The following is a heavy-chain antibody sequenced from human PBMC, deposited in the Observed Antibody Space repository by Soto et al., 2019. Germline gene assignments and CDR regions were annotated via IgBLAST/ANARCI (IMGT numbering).Heavy chain of an antibody. V-gene: IGHV4-39*01. CDR2: IYYSGST. Sequence: SETLSLTCTVSGGSISSSSYYWGWIRQPPGKGLEWIGSIYYSGSTYYNPSLKSRVTISVDTSKNQFSLKLSSVTAADTAVYYCARRSPVTTVTTYWFDPWGQGTLVTVSS. J-gene: IGHJ5*02. CDR3: ARRSPVTTVTTYWFDP. CDR1: GGSISSSSYY. D-gene: IGHD4-17*01.